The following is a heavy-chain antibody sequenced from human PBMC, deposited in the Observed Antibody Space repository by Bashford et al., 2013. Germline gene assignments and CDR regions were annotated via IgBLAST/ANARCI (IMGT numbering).Heavy chain of an antibody. D-gene: IGHD2-21*01. Sequence: ASVKVSCKASGYIFTNFGVSWLRQAPGQGPEWMGWISGNGGSTYYAQKFQGRVALTTDTPTSTAFMELRSLRSDDTAIYYCVRHGGGDDFWGQGTQVTVSS. V-gene: IGHV1-18*01. CDR2: ISGNGGST. CDR1: GYIFTNFG. CDR3: VRHGGGDDF. J-gene: IGHJ4*02.